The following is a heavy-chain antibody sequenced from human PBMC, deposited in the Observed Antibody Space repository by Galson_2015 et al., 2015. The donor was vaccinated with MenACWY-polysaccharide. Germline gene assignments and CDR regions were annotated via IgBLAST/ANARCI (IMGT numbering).Heavy chain of an antibody. V-gene: IGHV1-8*01. CDR3: ARVSVGCSGGSCYSGPFDY. Sequence: SVKVSCKASGYTFTSYDINWVRQAAGQGLEWMGWMNPNSGNTGYAQKFQGRVTMTRNTSISTAYMELSSLRSEDTAVYYCARVSVGCSGGSCYSGPFDYWGQGTLVTVSS. CDR2: MNPNSGNT. J-gene: IGHJ4*02. CDR1: GYTFTSYD. D-gene: IGHD2-15*01.